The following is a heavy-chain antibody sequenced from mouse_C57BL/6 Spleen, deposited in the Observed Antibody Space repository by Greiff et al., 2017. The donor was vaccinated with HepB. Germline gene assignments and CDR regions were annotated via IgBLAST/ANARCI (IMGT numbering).Heavy chain of an antibody. Sequence: VQLQQPGAELVRPGSSVKLSCKASGYTFTSYWMHWVKQRPIQGLEWIGNIDPSDSETHYNQKFKDKATLTVDKSSSTAYMQLSSLTSEDSAVYYCARSGRYVGAMDYWGQGTSVTVSS. CDR1: GYTFTSYW. D-gene: IGHD1-1*01. V-gene: IGHV1-52*01. CDR3: ARSGRYVGAMDY. CDR2: IDPSDSET. J-gene: IGHJ4*01.